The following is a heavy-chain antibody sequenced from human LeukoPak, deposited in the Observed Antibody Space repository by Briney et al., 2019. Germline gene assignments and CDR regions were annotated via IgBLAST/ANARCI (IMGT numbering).Heavy chain of an antibody. J-gene: IGHJ4*02. D-gene: IGHD4-17*01. Sequence: PGESLRLSCTASGFTFSSYGMHWVRQAPGKGLEWVAVISHDGNDKHYADSVKGRFTISRDNSKNTLYLQMKSLRGDTAVYYCAKGGLYGDYVFDYWGQGALVTVS. V-gene: IGHV3-30*18. CDR3: AKGGLYGDYVFDY. CDR2: ISHDGNDK. CDR1: GFTFSSYG.